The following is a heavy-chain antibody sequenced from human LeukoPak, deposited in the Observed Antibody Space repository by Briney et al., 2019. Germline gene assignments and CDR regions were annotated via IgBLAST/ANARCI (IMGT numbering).Heavy chain of an antibody. CDR2: LYSDGNT. D-gene: IGHD1-14*01. CDR1: GFTVITND. CDR3: ARGVEPLAANTLAY. V-gene: IGHV3-53*01. Sequence: GGSLRLSCAASGFTVITNDMTWVRQAPGKGLEWVSVLYSDGNTKYADSVQGRFTISRDNSKNTLYLEMNSLSPDDTAVYYCARGVEPLAANTLAYWGQGTLVTVS. J-gene: IGHJ4*02.